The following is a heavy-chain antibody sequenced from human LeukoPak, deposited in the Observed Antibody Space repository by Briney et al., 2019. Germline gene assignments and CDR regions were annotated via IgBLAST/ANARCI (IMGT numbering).Heavy chain of an antibody. J-gene: IGHJ4*02. CDR3: ARAYYDSSGYPFDY. Sequence: GGSLRLSCAASGFTFSSYGMPWVRQAPGKGLEWVAVIWYDGSNKYYADSVKGRFTISRDNSKNTLYLQMNSLRAEDTAVYYCARAYYDSSGYPFDYWGQGTLVTVSS. D-gene: IGHD3-22*01. CDR2: IWYDGSNK. CDR1: GFTFSSYG. V-gene: IGHV3-33*08.